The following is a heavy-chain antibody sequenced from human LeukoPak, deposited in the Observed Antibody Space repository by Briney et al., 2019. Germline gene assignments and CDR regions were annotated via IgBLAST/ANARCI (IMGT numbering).Heavy chain of an antibody. Sequence: ASVKVSCTASGGTFSSYAISWVRQAPGQGLEWMGGIIPIFGTANYAQKFQGRVTITADESTSTAYMELSSLRSEDTAVYYCARDVRSGGSRGVRGPAEYFQHWGQGTLVTVSS. V-gene: IGHV1-69*13. D-gene: IGHD2-15*01. CDR2: IIPIFGTA. CDR1: GGTFSSYA. CDR3: ARDVRSGGSRGVRGPAEYFQH. J-gene: IGHJ1*01.